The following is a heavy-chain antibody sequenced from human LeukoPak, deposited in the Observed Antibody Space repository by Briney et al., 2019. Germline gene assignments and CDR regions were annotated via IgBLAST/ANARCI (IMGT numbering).Heavy chain of an antibody. D-gene: IGHD3-22*01. Sequence: APVKVSCKASGYTFTSYDINWVRQAPGQGLEWMGIINPSGGSTSYAQKFQGRVTMTRDTSTSTVYMELSSLRSEDTAVYYCARDGREDYYDSSGYYDYWGQGTLVTVSS. V-gene: IGHV1-46*01. CDR1: GYTFTSYD. J-gene: IGHJ4*02. CDR3: ARDGREDYYDSSGYYDY. CDR2: INPSGGST.